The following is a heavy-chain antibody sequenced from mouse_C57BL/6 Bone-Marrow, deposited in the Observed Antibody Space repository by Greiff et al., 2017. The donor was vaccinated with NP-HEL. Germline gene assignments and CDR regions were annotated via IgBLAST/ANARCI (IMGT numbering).Heavy chain of an antibody. CDR1: GFSLTSYG. Sequence: VMLVESGPGLVQPSQSLSITCTVSGFSLTSYGVHWVRQSPGKGLEWLGVIWSGGSTDYNAAFISRLSISKNNSKSQVFFKMNCLQADDTAIYYYAGGNYCGSLYFDYWDQGTTLTVSS. D-gene: IGHD1-1*01. CDR2: IWSGGST. J-gene: IGHJ2*01. CDR3: AGGNYCGSLYFDY. V-gene: IGHV2-2*01.